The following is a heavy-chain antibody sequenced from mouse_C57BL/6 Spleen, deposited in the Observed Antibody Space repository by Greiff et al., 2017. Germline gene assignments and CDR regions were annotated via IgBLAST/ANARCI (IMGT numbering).Heavy chain of an antibody. CDR2: IWSGGST. V-gene: IGHV2-2*01. CDR1: GFSLTSYG. J-gene: IGHJ4*01. D-gene: IGHD1-1*01. CDR3: ARNYYGSDYYAMDD. Sequence: QVQLKESGPGLVQPSQSLSITCTVSGFSLTSYGVHWVRQSPGKGLEWLGVIWSGGSTDYNAAFISRLSISKDISKIQVFFKMNSLQADDTAIYYCARNYYGSDYYAMDDWGQGTSVTVSS.